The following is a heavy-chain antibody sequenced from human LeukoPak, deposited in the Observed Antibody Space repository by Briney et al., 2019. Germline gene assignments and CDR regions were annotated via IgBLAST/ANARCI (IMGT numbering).Heavy chain of an antibody. D-gene: IGHD5-24*01. CDR1: GGSFSGYY. J-gene: IGHJ4*02. CDR3: ARTYGYNWAHFDY. Sequence: SETLSLSCAVYGGSFSGYYWSWIRQPPGKGLEWIGEINHSGSTNYNPSLKSRVTISVDTSKNQFSLKLSSVTAADTAVYYCARTYGYNWAHFDYWGQGTLVTVSS. V-gene: IGHV4-34*01. CDR2: INHSGST.